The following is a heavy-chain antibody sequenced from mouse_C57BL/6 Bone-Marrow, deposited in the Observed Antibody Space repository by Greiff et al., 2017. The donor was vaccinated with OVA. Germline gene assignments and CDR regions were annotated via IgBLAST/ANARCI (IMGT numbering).Heavy chain of an antibody. J-gene: IGHJ4*01. D-gene: IGHD2-2*01. CDR1: GYTFTDYE. Sequence: VQLQQSGAELVRPGASVTLSCKASGYTFTDYEMHWVKQTPVHGLEWIGAIDPETGGTAYNQKFKGKAILTADKSSSTAYMERRSLTSEDSAVYYCTKIYYGYDEGYYYAMDYWGQGTSVTVSS. CDR3: TKIYYGYDEGYYYAMDY. CDR2: IDPETGGT. V-gene: IGHV1-15*01.